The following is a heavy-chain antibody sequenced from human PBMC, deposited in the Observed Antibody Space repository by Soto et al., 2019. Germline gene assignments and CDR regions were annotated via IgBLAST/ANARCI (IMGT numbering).Heavy chain of an antibody. CDR3: ARVPDV. J-gene: IGHJ6*02. CDR1: GGSISSGGYS. V-gene: IGHV4-30-2*01. CDR2: IYHSGST. Sequence: HLQLQESGSGLVKPSQTLSLTCAVSGGSISSGGYSWSWIRQPPGKGLEWIGYIYHSGSTYYNPSLKSRVTISVDRSKNQFSLKLSSVTAADTAVYSCARVPDVWGQGTTVTVSS.